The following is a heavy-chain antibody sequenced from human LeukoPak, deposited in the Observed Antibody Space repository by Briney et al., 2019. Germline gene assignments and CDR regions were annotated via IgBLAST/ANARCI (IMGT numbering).Heavy chain of an antibody. D-gene: IGHD5-24*01. CDR2: ISYDGSNK. J-gene: IGHJ4*02. V-gene: IGHV3-30-3*01. Sequence: GGSLRLSCAASGFTFSSYAMHWVRQAPGKGLEWVAVISYDGSNKYYADSVKGRFTISRDNSKNTLYLQMNSLRAEDTAVYYCAREGVEMATILRLTPWFDYWGQGTLVTVSS. CDR3: AREGVEMATILRLTPWFDY. CDR1: GFTFSSYA.